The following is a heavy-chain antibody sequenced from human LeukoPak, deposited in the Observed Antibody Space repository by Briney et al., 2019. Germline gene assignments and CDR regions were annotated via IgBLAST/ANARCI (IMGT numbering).Heavy chain of an antibody. D-gene: IGHD3-3*01. Sequence: GGSLRLSCAASGFTFSSYGMHWVRQAPGKGLEWVAFIRYDGSNKYYADSVKGRFTISRDNSKNTLYLQMNSLRAEDTAVYYCAKFGPFGVVTIPEDYWGQGTLVTVSS. J-gene: IGHJ4*02. CDR1: GFTFSSYG. V-gene: IGHV3-30*02. CDR3: AKFGPFGVVTIPEDY. CDR2: IRYDGSNK.